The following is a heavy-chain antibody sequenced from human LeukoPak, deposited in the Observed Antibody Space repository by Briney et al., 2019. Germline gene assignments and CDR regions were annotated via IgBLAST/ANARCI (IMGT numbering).Heavy chain of an antibody. CDR3: AKGAGGFSYYNWFDP. V-gene: IGHV4-34*01. Sequence: SETLSLTCAVYGGSFSSYYWSWIRQPPGKGLEWIGEINHSGSTNYNSSLKSRATISVDTSKNQFSLILSSVTAADTAIYYCAKGAGGFSYYNWFDPWGQGTLVTVSS. CDR1: GGSFSSYY. CDR2: INHSGST. J-gene: IGHJ5*02. D-gene: IGHD5-18*01.